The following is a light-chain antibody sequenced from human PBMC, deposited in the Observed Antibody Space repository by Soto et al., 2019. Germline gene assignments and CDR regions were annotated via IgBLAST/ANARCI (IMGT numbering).Light chain of an antibody. V-gene: IGLV2-23*03. Sequence: QSVLTQPASVSGSPGQSITISCTGTSSDVGSHNIVSWYQQHPGKAPKLMIYEGSKRPSGISNRFSASKSGITASLTISGLQAEDEADYYCCSYAGSSTVVVFGGGTKLTVL. CDR2: EGS. J-gene: IGLJ2*01. CDR3: CSYAGSSTVVV. CDR1: SSDVGSHNI.